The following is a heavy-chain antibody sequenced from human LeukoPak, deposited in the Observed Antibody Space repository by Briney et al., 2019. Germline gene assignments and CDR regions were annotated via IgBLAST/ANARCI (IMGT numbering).Heavy chain of an antibody. D-gene: IGHD6-6*01. Sequence: PSETLSLTCGVSGGSISSSNWWSWVRQPPGKGLEWIGEIYHSGSTNYNPSLKSRVTISADKSISTACLQWSSLKASDTAMYYCARHTRFGEYSSSSKYFDIWGQGTMVTVSS. CDR3: ARHTRFGEYSSSSKYFDI. V-gene: IGHV4-4*02. J-gene: IGHJ3*02. CDR1: GGSISSSNW. CDR2: IYHSGST.